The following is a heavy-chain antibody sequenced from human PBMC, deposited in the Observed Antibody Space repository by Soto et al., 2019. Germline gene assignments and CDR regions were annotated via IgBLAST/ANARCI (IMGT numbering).Heavy chain of an antibody. CDR3: AKDSDWNYVASAFDI. V-gene: IGHV3-9*01. Sequence: EVQLVESGGGLVQPGRSLRLSCAASGFTFDDYAMHWVRQAPGKGLEWVSGISWNSGSIGYAVSVKGRFTISRDNAKNSLYLQMNSLRAEDTALYYCAKDSDWNYVASAFDIWGQGTMVTVSS. CDR2: ISWNSGSI. D-gene: IGHD1-7*01. J-gene: IGHJ3*02. CDR1: GFTFDDYA.